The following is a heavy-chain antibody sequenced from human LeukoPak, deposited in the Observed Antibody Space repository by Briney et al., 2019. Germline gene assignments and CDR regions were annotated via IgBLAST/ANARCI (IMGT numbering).Heavy chain of an antibody. CDR1: GDSISCCY. CDR2: IFISGST. D-gene: IGHD5-18*01. CDR3: VRQGYNYGAFNA. Sequence: SDTLSLTCAVSGDSISCCYWTWIRQSAGKGLEWIGRIFISGSTNYNPSFQGRVTMSVDRSKSQFSLRLSSVTAADTAVYYCVRQGYNYGAFNAWGQGTLVTVSS. V-gene: IGHV4-4*07. J-gene: IGHJ4*02.